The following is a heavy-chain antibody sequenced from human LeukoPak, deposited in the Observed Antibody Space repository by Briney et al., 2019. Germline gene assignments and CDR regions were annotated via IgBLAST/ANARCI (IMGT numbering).Heavy chain of an antibody. CDR1: GGSFSGYD. CDR3: ARGLADTATGW. Sequence: SETLSLTCAADGGSFSGYDWSWIRQPPGKGLEWIGEINHSGSTNYTPSLKSRVTISLDTSKNQFSLKLSSVTAADTAVYYCARGLADTATGWWGQGTLVTVSS. J-gene: IGHJ4*02. CDR2: INHSGST. V-gene: IGHV4-34*01. D-gene: IGHD5-18*01.